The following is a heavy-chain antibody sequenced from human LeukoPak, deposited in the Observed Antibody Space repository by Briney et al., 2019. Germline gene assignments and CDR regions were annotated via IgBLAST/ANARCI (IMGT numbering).Heavy chain of an antibody. CDR3: ARAGDEGVIRAFDI. Sequence: PSQTLSLTCTVSGGSISSGSYYWSWIRQPPGKGLEWIGYLYYSGSTNYNPSLKSRVTISLDTSKNQFSLKLSSVTAADTAVYYCARAGDEGVIRAFDIWGQGTMVTVSS. CDR2: LYYSGST. D-gene: IGHD3-16*02. V-gene: IGHV4-61*01. CDR1: GGSISSGSYY. J-gene: IGHJ3*02.